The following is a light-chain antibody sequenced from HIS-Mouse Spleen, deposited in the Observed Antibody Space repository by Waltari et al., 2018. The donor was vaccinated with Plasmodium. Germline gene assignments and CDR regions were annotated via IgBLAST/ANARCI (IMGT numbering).Light chain of an antibody. Sequence: EIVMTQSPATLSVSPGERATLSCTASQSVSSKLAWYQQKPGQAPRLLIYGSSTRATGIPARFSGSGSGTEFTLTISSLQSEDFAVYYCQQYNNWSFTFGPGTKVDIK. V-gene: IGKV3-15*01. J-gene: IGKJ3*01. CDR1: QSVSSK. CDR2: GSS. CDR3: QQYNNWSFT.